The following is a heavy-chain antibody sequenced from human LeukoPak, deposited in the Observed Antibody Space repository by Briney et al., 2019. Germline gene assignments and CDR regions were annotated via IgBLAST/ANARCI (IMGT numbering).Heavy chain of an antibody. V-gene: IGHV4-34*01. CDR2: INHSGST. CDR1: GGSFSGYY. Sequence: PSETLSLTCAVYGGSFSGYYWSWLRQPPGKGLEWIGEINHSGSTNYNPSLKSRVTISVDTSKNQFSLKLSSVIAADTAVYYCARDHYYDSSGYRQPFDPWGQGTLVTVSS. CDR3: ARDHYYDSSGYRQPFDP. J-gene: IGHJ5*02. D-gene: IGHD3-22*01.